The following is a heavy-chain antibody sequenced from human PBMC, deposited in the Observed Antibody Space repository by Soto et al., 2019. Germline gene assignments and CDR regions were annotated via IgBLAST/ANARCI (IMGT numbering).Heavy chain of an antibody. J-gene: IGHJ4*02. Sequence: QVHLVESGGGVVQPGGSLRLSCAASGFTFSSYSMHWVRQAPGKGLEWVAVISFDAKTKYYADSVKDRFTVSRDNSRSTLYLQMNGLRNEDTAVYYCARDRRFGNGYNLGFANWGQGTLVTVSS. CDR2: ISFDAKTK. V-gene: IGHV3-30*01. D-gene: IGHD5-12*01. CDR3: ARDRRFGNGYNLGFAN. CDR1: GFTFSSYS.